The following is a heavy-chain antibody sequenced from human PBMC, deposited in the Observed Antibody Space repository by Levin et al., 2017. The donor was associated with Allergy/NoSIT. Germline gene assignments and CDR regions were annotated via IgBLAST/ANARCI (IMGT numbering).Heavy chain of an antibody. CDR2: ISGSGGTT. J-gene: IGHJ4*02. CDR3: VKEVIAATGGY. V-gene: IGHV3-23*01. D-gene: IGHD2-15*01. CDR1: GFTFSSFA. Sequence: GESLKISCAASGFTFSSFAMTWVRQAPGKGLEWVSAISGSGGTTYYADSVRGRFTISRDNFGNTLYLQMNSLRAEDTAVYYCVKEVIAATGGYWGQGTLVTVSS.